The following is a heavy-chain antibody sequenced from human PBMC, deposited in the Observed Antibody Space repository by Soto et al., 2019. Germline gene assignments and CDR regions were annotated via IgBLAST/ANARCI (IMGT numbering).Heavy chain of an antibody. D-gene: IGHD1-26*01. J-gene: IGHJ6*02. V-gene: IGHV1-2*02. CDR3: AREWELPLYYYGMDV. CDR2: INPNSGGT. Sequence: GASVKVSCKASGYTFTGYYMHWVRQAPGQGLEWMGWINPNSGGTNYAQKFQGRVTMTRDTSISTAYMELCRLRSDDTAVYYCAREWELPLYYYGMDVWGQGTKVTVSS. CDR1: GYTFTGYY.